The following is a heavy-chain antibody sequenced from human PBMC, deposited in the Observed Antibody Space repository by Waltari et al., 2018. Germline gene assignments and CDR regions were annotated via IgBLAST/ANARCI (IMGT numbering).Heavy chain of an antibody. CDR3: ARDRGRGLYFDS. CDR2: IHRSGRT. J-gene: IGHJ4*02. Sequence: QLQLQQSGPGLVKPSESLSLTCGVSGAPLRANYWWSWVRQSPEKGLEWIGQIHRSGRTYYNPSLETRVSVSMDTYNNKFFLKLSSAIAADTAVYYCARDRGRGLYFDSWGQGTLVTVSP. D-gene: IGHD2-15*01. V-gene: IGHV4-4*02. CDR1: GAPLRANYW.